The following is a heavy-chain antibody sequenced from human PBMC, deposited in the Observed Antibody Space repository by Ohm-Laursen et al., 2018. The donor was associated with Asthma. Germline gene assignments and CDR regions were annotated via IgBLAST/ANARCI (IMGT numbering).Heavy chain of an antibody. CDR2: ISAYNGNT. J-gene: IGHJ4*02. CDR3: ARSAQLEIVY. V-gene: IGHV1-18*04. D-gene: IGHD1-1*01. CDR1: GYTFTTYG. Sequence: ATVKISCKASGYTFTTYGISWVRQAPGQGLEWMGWISAYNGNTNYAQKLQGRVTMTTDTSTSTAYMELRSLRSDDTAVYYCARSAQLEIVYWGQGALVTVSS.